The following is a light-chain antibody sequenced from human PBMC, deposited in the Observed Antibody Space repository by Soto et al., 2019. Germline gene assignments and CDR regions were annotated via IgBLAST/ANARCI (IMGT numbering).Light chain of an antibody. CDR2: AAS. J-gene: IGKJ1*01. Sequence: DIQLTQSPSSLSASVGDRVTMYCRASQNITNYFNWYQQKPGKAPTLLIYAASSLQSGVPSRFSGSGSGTDFTLTISSLQPEDFETYYCQQTYSTPRTFGQGTKVDIK. CDR3: QQTYSTPRT. CDR1: QNITNY. V-gene: IGKV1-39*01.